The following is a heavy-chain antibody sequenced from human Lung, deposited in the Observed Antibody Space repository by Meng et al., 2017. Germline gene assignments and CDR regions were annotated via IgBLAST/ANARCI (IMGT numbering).Heavy chain of an antibody. D-gene: IGHD3-22*01. CDR1: GGSIGSSSYY. Sequence: QLQLQESGPGLVKPSETLSLTCTVSGGSIGSSSYYWGGIRQPPGKGLEWIGSIYYTGSTYYNPSLKSRVTISVDTSKNQFSLKLSSVTAADTAVFYCARVGYYYDSGGYYGIDYWGQGTLVTVSS. J-gene: IGHJ4*02. V-gene: IGHV4-39*01. CDR3: ARVGYYYDSGGYYGIDY. CDR2: IYYTGST.